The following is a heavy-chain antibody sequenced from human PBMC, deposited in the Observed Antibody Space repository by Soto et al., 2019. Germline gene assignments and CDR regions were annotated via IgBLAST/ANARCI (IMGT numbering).Heavy chain of an antibody. V-gene: IGHV3-23*01. CDR2: INESGGHT. Sequence: EVQLLESGGGLVQPGGSLRLSCAASGFTFSNYAMSWVRQAPGKGLERVSGINESGGHTHYVDAVKGRFTISRDNSESTLYLQMNSLRAEDTAVYYCVKASGAVTIMGSFNYYMDVWGRGTAVTVSS. CDR3: VKASGAVTIMGSFNYYMDV. D-gene: IGHD2-15*01. CDR1: GFTFSNYA. J-gene: IGHJ6*03.